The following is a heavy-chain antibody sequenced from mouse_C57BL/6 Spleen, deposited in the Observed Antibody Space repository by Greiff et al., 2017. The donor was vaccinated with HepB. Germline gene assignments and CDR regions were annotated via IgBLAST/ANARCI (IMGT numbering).Heavy chain of an antibody. CDR1: GYTFTTYP. CDR3: ARGDGSSYGPPDY. V-gene: IGHV1-47*01. CDR2: FHPYNDDT. D-gene: IGHD1-1*01. Sequence: VKLVESGAELVKPGASVKMSCKASGYTFTTYPIEWMKQNHGKSLEWIGNFHPYNDDTKYNEKFKGKATLTVEKSSSTVYLELSRLTSDDSAVYYCARGDGSSYGPPDYWGQGTTLTVSS. J-gene: IGHJ2*01.